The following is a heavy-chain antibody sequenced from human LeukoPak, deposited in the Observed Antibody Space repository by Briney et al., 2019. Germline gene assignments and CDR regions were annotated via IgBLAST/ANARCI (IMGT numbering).Heavy chain of an antibody. CDR1: GGTFSSYA. CDR2: IIPIFGTA. Sequence: ASVKVSCKASGGTFSSYAISWVRQAPGQGLEWMGGIIPIFGTANYAQKFQGRVTITADESTSTAYMELSSLRSEDTAVYYCARDLAAAVYTSTHPTFDPWGQGTLVTVSS. J-gene: IGHJ5*02. CDR3: ARDLAAAVYTSTHPTFDP. V-gene: IGHV1-69*13. D-gene: IGHD6-13*01.